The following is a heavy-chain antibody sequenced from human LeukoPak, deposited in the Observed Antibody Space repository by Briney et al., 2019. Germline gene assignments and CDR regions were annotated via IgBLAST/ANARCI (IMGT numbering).Heavy chain of an antibody. CDR3: ARECPNWFDP. CDR1: GGSISSGSYN. D-gene: IGHD5/OR15-5a*01. J-gene: IGHJ5*02. Sequence: SETLSLTCTISGGSISSGSYNWSWIRQPAGKGLEWIGHINTIGTPTYNPSLNSRVTISLDTSKNQFSLKLSSVTAADTAVYYCARECPNWFDPWGQGTLVTVSS. CDR2: INTIGTP. V-gene: IGHV4-61*09.